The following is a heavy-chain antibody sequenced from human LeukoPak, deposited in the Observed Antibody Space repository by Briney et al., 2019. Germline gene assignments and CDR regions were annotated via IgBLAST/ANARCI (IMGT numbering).Heavy chain of an antibody. J-gene: IGHJ4*02. CDR3: AREGGYCNSGYCYISLDY. CDR2: IYYSGST. Sequence: SETLSLTCTVSGVSISSYYWSWIRQPPGKGLEWIGYIYYSGSTNYNPSLKSRVTISVDTSKNQFSLKLSSVIAADTAVYYCAREGGYCNSGYCYISLDYWGQGALLTVSS. CDR1: GVSISSYY. D-gene: IGHD2-2*02. V-gene: IGHV4-59*12.